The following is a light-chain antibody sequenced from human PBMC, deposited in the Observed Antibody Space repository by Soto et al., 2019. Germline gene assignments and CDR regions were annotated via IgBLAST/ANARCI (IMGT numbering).Light chain of an antibody. Sequence: QSALNQPASVSGSPGQSVTISCTATSSDVENYKLVSWYQQHPGKAPKLIIYEVSKRPSGVSNRFSGSKSANTASLIISGLQPEDEADYYCCSTVRCYVFGTGTKLTVL. V-gene: IGLV2-23*02. CDR2: EVS. CDR3: CSTVRCYV. CDR1: SSDVENYKL. J-gene: IGLJ1*01.